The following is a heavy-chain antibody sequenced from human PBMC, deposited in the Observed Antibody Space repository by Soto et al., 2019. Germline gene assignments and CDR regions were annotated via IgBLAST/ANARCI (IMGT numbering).Heavy chain of an antibody. CDR3: ARDPVIAAAGREDWFDP. J-gene: IGHJ5*02. CDR1: GGTFSSYA. V-gene: IGHV1-69*13. Sequence: EASVKVSCKASGGTFSSYAISWVRQAPGPGLEWMGGIIPIFGTANYAQKFQGRVTITADESTSTAYMELSSLRSEDTAAYYCARDPVIAAAGREDWFDPWGQGTLVTVSS. CDR2: IIPIFGTA. D-gene: IGHD6-13*01.